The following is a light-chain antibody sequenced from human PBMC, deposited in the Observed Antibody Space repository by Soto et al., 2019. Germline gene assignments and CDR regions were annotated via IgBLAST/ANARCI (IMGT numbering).Light chain of an antibody. V-gene: IGKV3-20*01. CDR3: PQYGSSGT. CDR2: GAS. Sequence: EIVITQSPATLSLSPGERSTLSCMASQSVSNNYLAWYQQKPGQAPRLLIYGASNRATGIPDRFSGSGSGTDFTLTISRLEPEDFAVYYCPQYGSSGTFGQGTKVEIK. J-gene: IGKJ1*01. CDR1: QSVSNNY.